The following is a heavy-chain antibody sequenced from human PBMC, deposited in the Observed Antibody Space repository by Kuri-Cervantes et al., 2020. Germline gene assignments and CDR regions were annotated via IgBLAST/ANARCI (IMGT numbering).Heavy chain of an antibody. D-gene: IGHD2-21*02. V-gene: IGHV1-45*02. CDR2: ITPFNGNT. CDR1: GYTFTYRY. Sequence: SVKVSCKASGYTFTYRYLHWVRQAPGQALEWMGWITPFNGNTNYAQKFQGRVTITTDESTSTAYMELSSLRSEGTAVYYCARDLRGGGDAPYWFDPWGQGTLVTVSS. J-gene: IGHJ5*02. CDR3: ARDLRGGGDAPYWFDP.